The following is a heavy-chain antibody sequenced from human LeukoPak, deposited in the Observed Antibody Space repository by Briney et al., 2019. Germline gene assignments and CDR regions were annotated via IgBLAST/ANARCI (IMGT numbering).Heavy chain of an antibody. CDR2: ISYDGSNK. D-gene: IGHD6-13*01. J-gene: IGHJ6*02. CDR1: GFTFSIYG. V-gene: IGHV3-30*18. CDR3: AKEIQQQLVAYYYGMDV. Sequence: GGSLRLSCAASGFTFSIYGMHWVRHAPCKWLEWVAVISYDGSNKYYADSVKGRFTISRDNSKNTLYLQMNSLRAEDTAVYYCAKEIQQQLVAYYYGMDVWGQGTTVTVSS.